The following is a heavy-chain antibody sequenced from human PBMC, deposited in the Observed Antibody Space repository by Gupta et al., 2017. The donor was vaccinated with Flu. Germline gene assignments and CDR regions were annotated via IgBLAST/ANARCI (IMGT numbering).Heavy chain of an antibody. V-gene: IGHV4-34*01. D-gene: IGHD3-3*01. J-gene: IGHJ6*03. Sequence: TRQPPGKGLEWIGEINHSGSTNYNPSLKSRVTISVDTSKNQFSLKLSSVTAADTAVYYCARGLNRIGRSGYSYYYYYMDVWGKGTTVTVSS. CDR3: ARGLNRIGRSGYSYYYYYMDV. CDR2: INHSGST.